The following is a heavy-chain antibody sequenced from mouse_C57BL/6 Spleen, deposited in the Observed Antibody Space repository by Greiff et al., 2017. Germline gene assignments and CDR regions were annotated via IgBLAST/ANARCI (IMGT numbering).Heavy chain of an antibody. CDR2: ISDGGSYT. Sequence: EVHLVESGGGLVKPGGSLKLSCAASGFTFSSYAMSWVRQTPEKRLEWVATISDGGSYTYYPDNVKGRFTISRDNAKNNLYLQMSHLKSEDTAMYYCARDAYYGSSQYFDVWGTGTTVTVSS. CDR3: ARDAYYGSSQYFDV. CDR1: GFTFSSYA. J-gene: IGHJ1*03. V-gene: IGHV5-4*01. D-gene: IGHD1-1*01.